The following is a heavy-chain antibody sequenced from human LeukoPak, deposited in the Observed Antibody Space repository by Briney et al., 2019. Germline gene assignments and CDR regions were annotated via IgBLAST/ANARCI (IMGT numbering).Heavy chain of an antibody. J-gene: IGHJ3*02. CDR1: GGSISSYY. CDR3: ARGPDLLTGLGAFDI. D-gene: IGHD3-9*01. CDR2: IYYSGST. Sequence: SETLSLTCTVSGGSISSYYWSWIRQPPGKGLEWSGYIYYSGSTNYNPSLKSRVTISVDTSKNQFSLKLSSVTAADTAVYYCARGPDLLTGLGAFDIWGQGTMVTVSS. V-gene: IGHV4-59*12.